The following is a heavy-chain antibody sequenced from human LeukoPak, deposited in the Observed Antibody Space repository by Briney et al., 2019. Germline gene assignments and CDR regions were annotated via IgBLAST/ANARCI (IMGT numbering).Heavy chain of an antibody. CDR2: INPSGGST. D-gene: IGHD5-12*01. J-gene: IGHJ4*02. Sequence: ASVKVSCKASGYTFTSYYMHWVRQAPGQGLEWMGIINPSGGSTSYAQKFQGRVTMTRDTSISTAYMELSRLRSDDTAVYYCARGQYSGYDVGDYWGQGTLVTVSS. V-gene: IGHV1-46*01. CDR3: ARGQYSGYDVGDY. CDR1: GYTFTSYY.